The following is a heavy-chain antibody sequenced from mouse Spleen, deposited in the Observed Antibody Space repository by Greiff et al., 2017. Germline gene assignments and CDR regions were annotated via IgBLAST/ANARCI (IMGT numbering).Heavy chain of an antibody. J-gene: IGHJ3*01. CDR1: GFTFSSYA. CDR2: ISDGGSYT. CDR3: ARDNGNYPGAY. Sequence: EVQLVESGGGLVKPGGSLKLSCAASGFTFSSYAMSWVRQTPEKRLEWVATISDGGSYTYYPDNVKGRFTISRDNAKNNLYLQMSHLKSEDTAMYYCARDNGNYPGAYWGQGTLVTVSA. V-gene: IGHV5-4*01. D-gene: IGHD2-1*01.